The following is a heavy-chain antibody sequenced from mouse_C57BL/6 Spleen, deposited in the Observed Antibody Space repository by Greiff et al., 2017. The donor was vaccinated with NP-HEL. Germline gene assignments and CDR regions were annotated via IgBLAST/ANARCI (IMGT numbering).Heavy chain of an antibody. CDR2: IYIGNGYT. V-gene: IGHV1-58*01. J-gene: IGHJ4*01. CDR1: GYTFTSYG. CDR3: AREEGYYGSEAMDY. D-gene: IGHD1-1*01. Sequence: VHVKQSGAELVRPGSSVKMSCKTSGYTFTSYGINWVKQRPGQGLEWIGYIYIGNGYTEYNEKFKGKATLTSDTSSSTAYMQLSSLTSEDSAIYFCAREEGYYGSEAMDYWGQGTSVTVSS.